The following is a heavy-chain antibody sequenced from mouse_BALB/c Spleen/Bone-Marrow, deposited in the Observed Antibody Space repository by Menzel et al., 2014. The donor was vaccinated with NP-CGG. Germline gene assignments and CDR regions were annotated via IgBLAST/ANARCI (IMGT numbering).Heavy chain of an antibody. CDR1: GYTFTDYE. D-gene: IGHD3-2*01. V-gene: IGHV1-15*01. CDR2: IDPETGGT. J-gene: IGHJ3*01. CDR3: TSLDSSGYGAY. Sequence: LQESGAELVRPGASVTLSCKASGYTFTDYEMHWLKQTPVHGLEWIGAIDPETGGTAYNQKFKGRATLTTDKSSSTAYMELRSLTSEDSAVYYCTSLDSSGYGAYWGQGTLVTVSA.